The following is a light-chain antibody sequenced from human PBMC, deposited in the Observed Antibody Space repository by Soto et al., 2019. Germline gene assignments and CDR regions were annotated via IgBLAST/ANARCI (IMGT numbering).Light chain of an antibody. CDR3: QQRSNWPLT. V-gene: IGKV3-11*01. J-gene: IGKJ4*01. Sequence: RVMTQSPVTLSVSPGERVTLSCRASQSVSFYLAWYQQKPGQAPRLLIFDASNRATGIPARFSGSGSGTDFTLTISSLEPEDFAVYYCQQRSNWPLTFGGGTKVDIK. CDR2: DAS. CDR1: QSVSFY.